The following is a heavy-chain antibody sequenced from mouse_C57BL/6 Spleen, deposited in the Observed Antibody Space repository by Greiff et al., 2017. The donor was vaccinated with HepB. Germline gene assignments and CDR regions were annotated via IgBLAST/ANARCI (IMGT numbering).Heavy chain of an antibody. CDR3: ARSAIYYDYDGAWFAY. CDR1: GYAFSSSW. V-gene: IGHV1-82*01. Sequence: VQLQQSGPELVKPGASVKISCKASGYAFSSSWMNWVKQRPGKGLEWIGRIYPGDGDTNYNGKFKGKATLTADKSSSTAYMQLSSLTSEDSAVYFCARSAIYYDYDGAWFAYWGQGTLVTVSA. D-gene: IGHD2-4*01. J-gene: IGHJ3*01. CDR2: IYPGDGDT.